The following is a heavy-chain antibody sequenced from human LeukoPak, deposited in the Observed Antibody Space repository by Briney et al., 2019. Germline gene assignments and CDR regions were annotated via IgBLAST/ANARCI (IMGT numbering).Heavy chain of an antibody. CDR1: GYTFRNYG. V-gene: IGHV1-18*01. CDR3: AREQYYDFWSGSWDY. Sequence: ASMKVSCKASGYTFRNYGISWVRQAPGQGLEGMGWIRTDNGNTDYAENFQGRVTMTTDTSTNTVYMQLRSLRSDDTAVYYCAREQYYDFWSGSWDYWGQGTLVTVSS. J-gene: IGHJ4*02. D-gene: IGHD3-3*01. CDR2: IRTDNGNT.